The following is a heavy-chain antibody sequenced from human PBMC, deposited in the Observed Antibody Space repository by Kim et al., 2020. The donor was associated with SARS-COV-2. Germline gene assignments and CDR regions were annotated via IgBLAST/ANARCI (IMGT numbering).Heavy chain of an antibody. CDR2: IWYDGSNK. Sequence: GGSLRLSCAASGFTFSSYGMHWVRQAPGKGLEWVAVIWYDGSNKYYADSVKGRFTISRDNSKNTLYLQMNSLRAEDTAVYYCAKVGNSGSYDVEYSYFDYWGQGALVTVSS. V-gene: IGHV3-33*06. D-gene: IGHD1-26*01. CDR1: GFTFSSYG. CDR3: AKVGNSGSYDVEYSYFDY. J-gene: IGHJ4*02.